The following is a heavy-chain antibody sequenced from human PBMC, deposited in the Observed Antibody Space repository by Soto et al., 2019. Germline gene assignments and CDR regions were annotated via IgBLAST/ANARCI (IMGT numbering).Heavy chain of an antibody. Sequence: SVKVSCKASGFTFTSSAVQWVRQARGQRLEWIGWIAVGSGHTDYAQKFQERVTITRDMSTSTVYMELSSLRSEDTAVYFCAADAAAWQQLVPSDYWGQGTLVTVSS. CDR1: GFTFTSSA. V-gene: IGHV1-58*01. D-gene: IGHD6-13*01. CDR3: AADAAAWQQLVPSDY. CDR2: IAVGSGHT. J-gene: IGHJ4*02.